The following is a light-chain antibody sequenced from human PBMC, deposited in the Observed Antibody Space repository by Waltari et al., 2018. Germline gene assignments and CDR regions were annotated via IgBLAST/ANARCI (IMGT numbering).Light chain of an antibody. CDR3: QQSYSTPRA. V-gene: IGKV1-39*01. CDR2: AAS. CDR1: QSISSY. J-gene: IGKJ3*01. Sequence: DIQMTQSPSSLSASVGDRATITCRASQSISSYLNLYQQKPGKAPKLLIYAASSLQSGVPSRFSGSGSGTDFTLTISSLQPEDFATYYCQQSYSTPRAFGPGTKVDIK.